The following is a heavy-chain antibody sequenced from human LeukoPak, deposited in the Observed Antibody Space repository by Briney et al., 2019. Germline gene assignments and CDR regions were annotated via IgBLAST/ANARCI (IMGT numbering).Heavy chain of an antibody. J-gene: IGHJ4*02. V-gene: IGHV3-30-3*01. CDR3: ASGVGIAAAVAFDY. Sequence: GGSLRLSCAASGFTFSSYAMHWVRQAPGKGLEWVAVISYDGSNKYYADSVKGRFTISRDNSKNTLYLQMNSLRAEDTAVYYCASGVGIAAAVAFDYWGQGTLVTVSS. CDR1: GFTFSSYA. D-gene: IGHD6-13*01. CDR2: ISYDGSNK.